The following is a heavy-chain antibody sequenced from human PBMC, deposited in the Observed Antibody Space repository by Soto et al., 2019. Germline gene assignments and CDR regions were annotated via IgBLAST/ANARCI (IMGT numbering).Heavy chain of an antibody. D-gene: IGHD5-18*01. V-gene: IGHV1-69*01. Sequence: QVQVVQSGAEVKKPGSSVKVSCKVSGGIFTNNAISWVRQAPGQGLEWLGGVIPLFDTAYYAQIFRGRLRISADGATTTVYMELSGLTSAYTAVYFCATGGHNDGYNFSHGMDVWGQGTTVTVS. CDR1: GGIFTNNA. CDR2: VIPLFDTA. CDR3: ATGGHNDGYNFSHGMDV. J-gene: IGHJ6*02.